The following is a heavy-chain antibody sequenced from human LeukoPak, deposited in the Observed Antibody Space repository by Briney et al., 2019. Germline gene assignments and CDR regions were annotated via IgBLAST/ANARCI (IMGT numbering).Heavy chain of an antibody. V-gene: IGHV3-30*18. Sequence: GRSLRLSCAASGFTFSSYGMHWVRQAPGKGLEWVAFISYDGSNKYYADSVKGRFTISRDNSKNTLYLQMNSLRAEDTAVYYCAKGRFGELNDAFDIWGQGTMVTVSS. J-gene: IGHJ3*02. CDR1: GFTFSSYG. CDR2: ISYDGSNK. CDR3: AKGRFGELNDAFDI. D-gene: IGHD3-10*01.